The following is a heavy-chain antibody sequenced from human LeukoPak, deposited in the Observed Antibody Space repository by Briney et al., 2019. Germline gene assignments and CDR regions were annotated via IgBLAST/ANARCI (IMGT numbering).Heavy chain of an antibody. CDR3: ARDLPSTSNWELDY. J-gene: IGHJ4*02. CDR2: INSNNGVT. Sequence: ASVKVSCKASGYTFTDYYIHWVRQAPGQGLEWMGRINSNNGVTDDAQNFQVRVTMTRDTSISTAYMELSRLTSDDTAVYYCARDLPSTSNWELDYWGQGTLVTVSS. V-gene: IGHV1-2*06. CDR1: GYTFTDYY. D-gene: IGHD1-26*01.